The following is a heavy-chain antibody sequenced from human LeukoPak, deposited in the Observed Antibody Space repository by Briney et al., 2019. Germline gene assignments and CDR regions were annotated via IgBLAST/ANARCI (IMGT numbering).Heavy chain of an antibody. D-gene: IGHD6-6*01. Sequence: GGSLRLSCAASGFTFSSYSMNWVRQAPGKGLEWVSSISSSSSYIYYADSVKGRFTISRDNAKNSLYLQMNSLRAEDTAVYYCARAFREYSSSGTYFDYWGQGTLVTVSS. CDR3: ARAFREYSSSGTYFDY. CDR1: GFTFSSYS. J-gene: IGHJ4*02. CDR2: ISSSSSYI. V-gene: IGHV3-21*01.